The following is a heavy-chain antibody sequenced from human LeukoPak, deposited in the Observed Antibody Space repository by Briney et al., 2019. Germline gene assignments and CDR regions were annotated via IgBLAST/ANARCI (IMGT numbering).Heavy chain of an antibody. CDR2: IYYSGST. J-gene: IGHJ3*02. V-gene: IGHV4-39*07. CDR1: GGSISSGGYY. Sequence: SETLSLTCTVSGGSISSGGYYWGWIRQPPGKGLEWIGGIYYSGSTYYNPSLKSRVTISVDTSRNQFSLKLSSVTAADTAVYYCARGVDRGTTRYAFDIWGQGTMVTVSS. D-gene: IGHD4-17*01. CDR3: ARGVDRGTTRYAFDI.